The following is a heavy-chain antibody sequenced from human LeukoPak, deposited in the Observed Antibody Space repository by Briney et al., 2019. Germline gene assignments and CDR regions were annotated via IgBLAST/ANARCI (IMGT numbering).Heavy chain of an antibody. Sequence: SQTLSLTCAISGDSVSSNSAAWNWIRQSPSRGLEWLGRTYYRSKWYNDYAVSVKSRITINPDTSKNQFSLQLNSVTPEDAAVYYCARETSHSSGYHEGLFDYWGQGTLVTVSS. V-gene: IGHV6-1*01. J-gene: IGHJ4*02. CDR2: TYYRSKWYN. D-gene: IGHD3-22*01. CDR3: ARETSHSSGYHEGLFDY. CDR1: GDSVSSNSAA.